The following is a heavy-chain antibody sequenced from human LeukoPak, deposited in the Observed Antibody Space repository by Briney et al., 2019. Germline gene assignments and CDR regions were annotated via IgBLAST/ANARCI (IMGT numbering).Heavy chain of an antibody. CDR3: TTPRYCSGGSCYSGAVGDY. CDR2: IKSKTDGGTT. J-gene: IGHJ4*02. CDR1: GFTFSNAW. D-gene: IGHD2-15*01. Sequence: GSLRLSCAASGFTFSNAWVSWVRQAPGKGLEWVGRIKSKTDGGTTDYAAPVKGRLTISRDDSKNTLYLQMNSLKTEDTAVYYCTTPRYCSGGSCYSGAVGDYWGQGTLVTVSS. V-gene: IGHV3-15*01.